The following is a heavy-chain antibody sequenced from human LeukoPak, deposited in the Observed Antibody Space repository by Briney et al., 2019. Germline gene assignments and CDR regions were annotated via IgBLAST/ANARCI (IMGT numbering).Heavy chain of an antibody. CDR2: IYTGGGT. CDR1: GFTVSGNY. V-gene: IGHV3-66*01. CDR3: ARDPRGHWYFDL. D-gene: IGHD3-10*01. Sequence: GGSLRLSCATSGFTVSGNYMSWVRQVPGKGLEWVSVIYTGGGTAYADSVKGRFTISRDNSKNTLYLQMNSLRAEDTAVYYCARDPRGHWYFDLWGRGTLVTVSS. J-gene: IGHJ2*01.